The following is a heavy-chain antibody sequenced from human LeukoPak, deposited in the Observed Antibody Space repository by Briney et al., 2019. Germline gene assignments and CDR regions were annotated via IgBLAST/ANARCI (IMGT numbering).Heavy chain of an antibody. CDR3: ARALAVAGLGAFDI. D-gene: IGHD6-19*01. Sequence: SETLSLTCTVSGGSISSSSYYWGWIRQPPGKGLEWIGSIYYSGSTYYNPSLKSRVTISVDTSKNQFSLKLSSVTAADTAVYYCARALAVAGLGAFDIWGQGTMVTVSS. V-gene: IGHV4-39*07. J-gene: IGHJ3*02. CDR2: IYYSGST. CDR1: GGSISSSSYY.